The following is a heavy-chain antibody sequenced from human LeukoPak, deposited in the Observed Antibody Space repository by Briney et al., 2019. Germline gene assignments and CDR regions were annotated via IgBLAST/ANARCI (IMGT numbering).Heavy chain of an antibody. CDR2: IYPGDSDT. J-gene: IGHJ4*02. V-gene: IGHV5-51*01. CDR1: GYSFTSYW. CDR3: ARRKGEWRGVIDY. Sequence: GESLKISCKSSGYSFTSYWIGWVRQMPGKGLGGMGIIYPGDSDTRYSPSFQGQVTISADKSISTAYLQWSSLKASDTAMYYCARRKGEWRGVIDYWGQGTLVTVSS. D-gene: IGHD3-10*01.